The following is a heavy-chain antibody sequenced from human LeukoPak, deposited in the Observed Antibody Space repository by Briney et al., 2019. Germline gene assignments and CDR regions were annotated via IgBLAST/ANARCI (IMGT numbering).Heavy chain of an antibody. J-gene: IGHJ4*02. CDR2: IYTGGGT. CDR1: GFTVSSNY. Sequence: PGGSLRLSCAASGFTVSSNYMSWVRQAPGKGLEWVSVIYTGGGTYYADSVKGRFTISRDNSKNTLYLQMNSLRADDTAVYYCARTYSSSWYEFDYWGQGTLVTVSS. V-gene: IGHV3-66*01. D-gene: IGHD6-13*01. CDR3: ARTYSSSWYEFDY.